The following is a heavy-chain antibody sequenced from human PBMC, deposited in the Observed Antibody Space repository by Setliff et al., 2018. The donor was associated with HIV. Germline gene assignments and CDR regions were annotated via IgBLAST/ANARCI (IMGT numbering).Heavy chain of an antibody. CDR1: GYSISSGYY. J-gene: IGHJ4*01. V-gene: IGHV4-61*09. CDR2: IHTRGSN. Sequence: SETLSLTCAVSGYSISSGYYWGWIRQPAGKGLEWIGQIHTRGSNNYNPSLKRRITIAADTSKNQFSLKLSAVTAADTALYYCARSGALATSTWSPFDYWGHGNQVTVSS. CDR3: ARSGALATSTWSPFDY. D-gene: IGHD6-19*01.